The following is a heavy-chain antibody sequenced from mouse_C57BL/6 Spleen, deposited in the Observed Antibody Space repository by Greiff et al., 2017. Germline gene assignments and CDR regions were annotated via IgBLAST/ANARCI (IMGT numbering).Heavy chain of an antibody. D-gene: IGHD1-1*01. V-gene: IGHV1-52*01. J-gene: IGHJ3*01. Sequence: QVQLKQPGAELVRPGSSVKLSCKASGYTFTSYWMHWVKQRPIQGLEWIGNIDPSDSETHYNQKFKDKATLTVDKSSSTAYMQLSSLTSEDSAVYYCAREYYGSSPAWFAYCGQGTLVTVSA. CDR2: IDPSDSET. CDR3: AREYYGSSPAWFAY. CDR1: GYTFTSYW.